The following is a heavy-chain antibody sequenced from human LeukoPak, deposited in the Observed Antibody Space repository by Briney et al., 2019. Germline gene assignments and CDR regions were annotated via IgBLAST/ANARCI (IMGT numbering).Heavy chain of an antibody. V-gene: IGHV4-39*01. D-gene: IGHD5-18*01. J-gene: IGHJ4*02. CDR2: IYYSGST. Sequence: PSETLSLTCTVSGGSISSSSYYWGWIRQPPGKELEWIGSIYYSGSTYYNPSLKSRVTISVDTSKNQFSLKLSSVTAADTAVYYCASSSTAMVTPFDYLGQGTLVTVSS. CDR3: ASSSTAMVTPFDY. CDR1: GGSISSSSYY.